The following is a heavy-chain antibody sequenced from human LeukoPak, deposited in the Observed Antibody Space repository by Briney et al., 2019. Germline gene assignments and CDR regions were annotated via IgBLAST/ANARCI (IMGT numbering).Heavy chain of an antibody. J-gene: IGHJ6*02. Sequence: SETLSLTCAVYGGSFSGYYWSWIRQPPGKGLEWIGEINHSGSTNYTPSLKSRVTISVDTSKNQFSLKLSSVTAADTAVYYCASQWLDHYYYGMDVWGQGTTVTVSS. D-gene: IGHD6-19*01. CDR2: INHSGST. CDR3: ASQWLDHYYYGMDV. V-gene: IGHV4-34*01. CDR1: GGSFSGYY.